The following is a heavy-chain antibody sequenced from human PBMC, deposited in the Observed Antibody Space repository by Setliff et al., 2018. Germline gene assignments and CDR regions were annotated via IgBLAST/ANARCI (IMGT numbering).Heavy chain of an antibody. CDR2: LHTSGST. CDR1: GGSISSGSYY. Sequence: SETLSLTCAVSGGSISSGSYYWSWIRQPAGKGLEWVGRLHTSGSTNYNPSLKSRVTISVDTSKNQFSLKLSSVTAADMAVYYCRFWSGYYKNDYWAQGTLVTVSS. J-gene: IGHJ4*02. CDR3: RFWSGYYKNDY. D-gene: IGHD3-3*01. V-gene: IGHV4-61*02.